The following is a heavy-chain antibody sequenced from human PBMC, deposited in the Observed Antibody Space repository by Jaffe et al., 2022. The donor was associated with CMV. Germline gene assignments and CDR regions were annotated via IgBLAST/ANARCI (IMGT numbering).Heavy chain of an antibody. CDR3: ARYYDSSGYSFDN. V-gene: IGHV4-59*01. J-gene: IGHJ4*02. D-gene: IGHD3-22*01. Sequence: QVQLQESGPGLVKPSETLSLTCTVSGGSITSYYWSWIRQPPGKGLEWIGYLYYSGNTNYNPSLKSRVTISADTSKNQFSLKLSSVTAADTAVYYCARYYDSSGYSFDNWGQGILVTVSS. CDR1: GGSITSYY. CDR2: LYYSGNT.